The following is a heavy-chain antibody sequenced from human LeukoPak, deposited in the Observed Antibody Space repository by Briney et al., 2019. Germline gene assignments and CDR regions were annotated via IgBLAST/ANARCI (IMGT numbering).Heavy chain of an antibody. D-gene: IGHD2-21*02. CDR3: ARDAPGLYCGGDCSPLDY. V-gene: IGHV1-46*01. CDR1: GYTFTSYY. CDR2: INPSGGST. Sequence: ASVKVSCKASGYTFTSYYMHWVRQAPGQGLEWMGIINPSGGSTSYAQKFQGRVTMTRDTSTSTVYMELSSLRSEDTAVYYCARDAPGLYCGGDCSPLDYWGQGTLVTVS. J-gene: IGHJ4*02.